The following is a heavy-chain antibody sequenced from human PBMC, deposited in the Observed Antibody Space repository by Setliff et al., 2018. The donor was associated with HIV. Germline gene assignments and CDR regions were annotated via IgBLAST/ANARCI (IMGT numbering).Heavy chain of an antibody. Sequence: SVKVSCKASGYTFTDYYTITWVRQAPGQGLEWMGGIIPSLGTANYAQRFQGRVTFTADASASTAYMELSSLRSEDTAVYYRARAAISTIFGVVKNPHNYYMDVWGKGTTVTVSS. CDR3: ARAAISTIFGVVKNPHNYYMDV. J-gene: IGHJ6*03. CDR1: GYTFTDYYT. CDR2: IIPSLGTA. V-gene: IGHV1-69*13. D-gene: IGHD3-3*01.